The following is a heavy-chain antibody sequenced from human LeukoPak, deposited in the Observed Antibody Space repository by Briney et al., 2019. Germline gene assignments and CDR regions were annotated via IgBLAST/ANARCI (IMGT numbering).Heavy chain of an antibody. CDR2: THTSGSP. V-gene: IGHV4-59*01. CDR1: GGSMTHYF. Sequence: PSETLSLTCTVSGGSMTHYFWNWIRQPPGKGLEWIGYTHTSGSPDYSRSLKSRVTISLDTSKNQFSLKLSSVTAADTAVYYCARDVIGFGELTDNWFDPWGQGTLVTVSS. J-gene: IGHJ5*02. CDR3: ARDVIGFGELTDNWFDP. D-gene: IGHD3-10*01.